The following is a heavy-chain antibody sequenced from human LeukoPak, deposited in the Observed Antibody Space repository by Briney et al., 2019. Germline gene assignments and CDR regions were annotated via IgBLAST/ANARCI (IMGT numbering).Heavy chain of an antibody. Sequence: SETLSLTCAVYGGSFSGYYWSWIRQPPGKGLEWIGEINHSGSTNYNPSLKSRVTISVDTSKNQFSLKLSSVTAADTAVYYCARGPVRTGYCSSTSCHKVGGYYYYYGMDVWGQGTTVTVSS. D-gene: IGHD2-2*02. CDR3: ARGPVRTGYCSSTSCHKVGGYYYYYGMDV. CDR1: GGSFSGYY. J-gene: IGHJ6*02. CDR2: INHSGST. V-gene: IGHV4-34*01.